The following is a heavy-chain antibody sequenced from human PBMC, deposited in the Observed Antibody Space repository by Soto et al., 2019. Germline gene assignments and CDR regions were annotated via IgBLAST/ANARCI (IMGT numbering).Heavy chain of an antibody. CDR3: ARNPRGGAYGNWYFDL. Sequence: EVQLLESGGGLIQPGGSLRLSCAASGFTFSTSAMAWVRLAPGRGLEWVSVIIVSGGTTYYADSVKGRFTISRDNSKNTLYLQMNSLGDEDTAIYYCARNPRGGAYGNWYFDLWGRGTLVTVSS. V-gene: IGHV3-23*01. D-gene: IGHD5-12*01. CDR1: GFTFSTSA. CDR2: IIVSGGTT. J-gene: IGHJ2*01.